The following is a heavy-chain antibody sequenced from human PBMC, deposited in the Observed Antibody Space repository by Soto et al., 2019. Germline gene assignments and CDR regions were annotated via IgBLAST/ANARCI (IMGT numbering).Heavy chain of an antibody. CDR1: GFTFSSYA. J-gene: IGHJ6*02. Sequence: GGSLRLSCAASGFTFSSYAMSWVRQAPGKGLEWVSAISGSGGSTYYVDSVKGRFTISRDNSKNTLYLQMNSLRAEDTAVYYCAKDLSYGGNSERGGYYYYYGMDVWGQGTTVTVSS. D-gene: IGHD4-17*01. CDR2: ISGSGGST. V-gene: IGHV3-23*01. CDR3: AKDLSYGGNSERGGYYYYYGMDV.